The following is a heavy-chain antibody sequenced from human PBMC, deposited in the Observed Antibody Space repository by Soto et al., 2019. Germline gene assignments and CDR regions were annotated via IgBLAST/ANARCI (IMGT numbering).Heavy chain of an antibody. V-gene: IGHV4-39*01. CDR2: VYYNENT. CDR3: ARRERYYGSPGWFDP. D-gene: IGHD3-10*01. CDR1: GGSISSFAYY. J-gene: IGHJ5*02. Sequence: QLQLQESGPGLVRPSEALSLTCTVSGGSISSFAYYWGWIRQPPGKGLAGIGTVYYNENTSYNPSLNSRGTISVDTAKNQFSLNLRSVTAADTAIYFCARRERYYGSPGWFDPWGQGTLVTVSS.